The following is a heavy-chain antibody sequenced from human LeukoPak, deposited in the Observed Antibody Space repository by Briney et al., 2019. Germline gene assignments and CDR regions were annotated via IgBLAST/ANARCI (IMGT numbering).Heavy chain of an antibody. V-gene: IGHV1-18*01. J-gene: IGHJ3*02. CDR2: ISAYNGNT. CDR1: GYTFTCYG. D-gene: IGHD1-7*01. CDR3: ARVTGTTWSAFDI. Sequence: ASVKVSCKASGYTFTCYGISWVRQAPGQGLEWMGWISAYNGNTNYAQKLQGRVTMTTDTSTSTAYMELRSLRSNDTSVYYCARVTGTTWSAFDIWGQGTMVTVSS.